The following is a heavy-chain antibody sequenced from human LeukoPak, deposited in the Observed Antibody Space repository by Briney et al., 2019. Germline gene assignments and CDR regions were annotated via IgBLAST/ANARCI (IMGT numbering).Heavy chain of an antibody. CDR3: AKNRQQLVRVVWFDP. CDR1: GFTFSSYG. J-gene: IGHJ5*02. Sequence: QPGGSLRLSCAASGFTFSSYGMHWVRQAPGKGLEWVAFIRYDGSNKYYADSVKGRFTISRDNSRNTLYLQMNSLRAEDTAVYYCAKNRQQLVRVVWFDPWGQGTLVTVSS. V-gene: IGHV3-30*02. D-gene: IGHD6-13*01. CDR2: IRYDGSNK.